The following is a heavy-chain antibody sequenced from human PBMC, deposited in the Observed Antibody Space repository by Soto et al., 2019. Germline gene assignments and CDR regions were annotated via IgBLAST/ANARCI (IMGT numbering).Heavy chain of an antibody. CDR3: ARIGPLGDPDYGDHRYFDY. D-gene: IGHD4-17*01. CDR1: GYSFTSYW. V-gene: IGHV5-51*01. CDR2: IYPGDSDT. J-gene: IGHJ4*02. Sequence: PGESLKISCKGSGYSFTSYWIGWVRQMPGKGLEWMGIIYPGDSDTRYSPSFQGQVTISADKSISTAYLQWSSLKASDTAMYYCARIGPLGDPDYGDHRYFDYWGQGTLVTVSS.